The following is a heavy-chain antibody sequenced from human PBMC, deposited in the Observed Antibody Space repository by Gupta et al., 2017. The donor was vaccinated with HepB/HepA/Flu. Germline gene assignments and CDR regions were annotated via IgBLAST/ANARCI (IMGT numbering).Heavy chain of an antibody. CDR3: ARTATVVRQIYYYYGMDV. CDR2: IYYSGST. CDR1: GGSISSSSYY. J-gene: IGHJ6*02. D-gene: IGHD4-23*01. Sequence: QLQLQESGPGLVKPSETLSLTCTVSGGSISSSSYYWGWIRQPPGKGLEWIGSIYYSGSTFYNPSLKSRVTISVDTSKNQFSLKLSSVTAADTAVYYCARTATVVRQIYYYYGMDVWGPGTTVTVSS. V-gene: IGHV4-39*01.